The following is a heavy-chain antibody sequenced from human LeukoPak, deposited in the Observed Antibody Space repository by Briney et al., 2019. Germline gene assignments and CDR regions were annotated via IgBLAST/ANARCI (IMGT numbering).Heavy chain of an antibody. Sequence: ASVKVSCKASGYTFTSYDINWVRLATGQGLEWMGWMNPNSGNTGYAQKFQGRVTITRNTSISTAYMELSSLRSEDTAVYYCARGGRDGYNYGDYFDYWGQGTLVTVSS. J-gene: IGHJ4*02. V-gene: IGHV1-8*03. D-gene: IGHD5-24*01. CDR1: GYTFTSYD. CDR3: ARGGRDGYNYGDYFDY. CDR2: MNPNSGNT.